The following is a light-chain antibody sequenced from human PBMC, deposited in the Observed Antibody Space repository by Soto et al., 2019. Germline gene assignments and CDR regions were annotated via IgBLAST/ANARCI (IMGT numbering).Light chain of an antibody. Sequence: QSALTQPASVSGSPGQSITISCTGTNSDIGGYNYVSWYQHHPGKAPKLMIYDVNNRPSGVSNRFSGSKSGNTASLTISGLQSEDEADYYCSSYTGISNYVFGTGTKLTVL. J-gene: IGLJ1*01. CDR2: DVN. V-gene: IGLV2-14*03. CDR1: NSDIGGYNY. CDR3: SSYTGISNYV.